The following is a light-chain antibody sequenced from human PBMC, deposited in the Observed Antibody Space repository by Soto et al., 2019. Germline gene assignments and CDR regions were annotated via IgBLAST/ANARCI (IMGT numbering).Light chain of an antibody. V-gene: IGKV1-39*01. Sequence: DIQMTQSPSSLSASVGDRVTITCRASQSISTYLNWYQQKPGKAPKLLMSDASSLPSGVPSRFSGSGSGTDFTLTITSLQPEDSATYYCQQSDISPRTFGQGTKVDIK. CDR2: DAS. CDR1: QSISTY. CDR3: QQSDISPRT. J-gene: IGKJ1*01.